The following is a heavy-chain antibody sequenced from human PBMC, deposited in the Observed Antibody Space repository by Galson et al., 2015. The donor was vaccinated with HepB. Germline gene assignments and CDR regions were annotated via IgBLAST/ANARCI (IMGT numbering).Heavy chain of an antibody. CDR3: ARDLSGYSYGYYYYYGMDV. CDR2: IYGGGST. J-gene: IGHJ6*02. D-gene: IGHD5-18*01. V-gene: IGHV3-66*01. CDR1: GFTVSSNY. Sequence: LRLSCAASGFTVSSNYMSWVRQAPGKGLEWVSVIYGGGSTYYADSVKGRFTISRDNSKNTLYLQMNSLRAEDTAVYYCARDLSGYSYGYYYYYGMDVWGQGTTVTVSS.